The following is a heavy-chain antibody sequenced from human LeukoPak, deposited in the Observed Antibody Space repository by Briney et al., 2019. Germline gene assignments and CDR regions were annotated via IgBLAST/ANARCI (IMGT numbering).Heavy chain of an antibody. Sequence: GASVKVSCKASGYTFTSYYMHWVRQAPGQGLEWMGIINPSGGSTSYAQKFQGRVTMTRDTSTSTVYMELSSLRSVDTAVYYCARDHEYYYGSGSYYPGGCDYWGQGTLVTVSS. J-gene: IGHJ4*02. CDR1: GYTFTSYY. V-gene: IGHV1-46*01. CDR3: ARDHEYYYGSGSYYPGGCDY. D-gene: IGHD3-10*01. CDR2: INPSGGST.